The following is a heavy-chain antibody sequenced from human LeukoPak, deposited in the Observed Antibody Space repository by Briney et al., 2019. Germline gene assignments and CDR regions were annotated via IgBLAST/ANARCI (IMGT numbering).Heavy chain of an antibody. J-gene: IGHJ4*02. V-gene: IGHV3-20*04. Sequence: GGSLRLSCAASGFTFDDYGMTWVRQAPGQGLEWVSGINWNGGSTTYADFVKGRFTISRDNAKNSLYLQMNSLRADDTALYYCARTVSSTHFDYWGQGTLVTVSS. CDR1: GFTFDDYG. D-gene: IGHD3-16*01. CDR2: INWNGGST. CDR3: ARTVSSTHFDY.